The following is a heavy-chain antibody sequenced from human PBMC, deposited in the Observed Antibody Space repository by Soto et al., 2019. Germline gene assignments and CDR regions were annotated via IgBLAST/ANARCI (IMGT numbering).Heavy chain of an antibody. Sequence: QVQLQESGPGLVKPSQTLSLTCTVSGGSISSGDYYWSWIRQPPGKGLEWIGYIYYSGSTYYNPSLKSRVTISVDTSKNQFSLKLSSVTAADMAVYYCASSTYYYDSSGYYYDKFDYWGQGTLVTVSS. CDR3: ASSTYYYDSSGYYYDKFDY. CDR2: IYYSGST. CDR1: GGSISSGDYY. D-gene: IGHD3-22*01. J-gene: IGHJ4*02. V-gene: IGHV4-30-4*01.